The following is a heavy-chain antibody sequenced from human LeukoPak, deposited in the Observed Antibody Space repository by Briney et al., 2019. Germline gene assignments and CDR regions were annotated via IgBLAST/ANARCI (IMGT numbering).Heavy chain of an antibody. CDR2: IYYSGST. CDR3: ARDEGSGSYYPHY. V-gene: IGHV4-59*01. CDR1: GGSISSYY. J-gene: IGHJ4*02. Sequence: SETLSLTCTVSGGSISSYYWGWIRQPPGKGLEWIGYIYYSGSTNYNPSLKSRVTISVDTSKNQFSLKLSSVTAADTAVYYCARDEGSGSYYPHYWGQGTLVTVSS. D-gene: IGHD3-10*01.